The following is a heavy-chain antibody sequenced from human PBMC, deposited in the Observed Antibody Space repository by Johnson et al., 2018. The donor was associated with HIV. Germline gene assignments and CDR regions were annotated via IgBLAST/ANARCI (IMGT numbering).Heavy chain of an antibody. D-gene: IGHD1-26*01. CDR2: ISYDGSNK. CDR3: ARVRAGRENAFDI. Sequence: QVQLMESGGGVVQPGTSLRLSCAASGFTFRNYAMHWVRQAPGKGLEWVAVISYDGSNKYYADSVKGRFTISRDNSKNTLSLQMNSPRVDDTAIYYCARVRAGRENAFDIWGQGTMVTVSS. CDR1: GFTFRNYA. V-gene: IGHV3-30*04. J-gene: IGHJ3*02.